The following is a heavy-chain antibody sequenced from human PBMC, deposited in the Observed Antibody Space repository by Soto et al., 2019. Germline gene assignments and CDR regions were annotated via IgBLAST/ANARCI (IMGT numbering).Heavy chain of an antibody. CDR3: ARESPLADYGDYPGYYYYMDV. V-gene: IGHV4-59*01. D-gene: IGHD4-17*01. J-gene: IGHJ6*03. Sequence: TNTVSEGCMRSYYVAGIRQPQGKGLEWIGYIYYSGSTNYNPSLKSRVTISVDTSKNQFSLKLSSVTAADTAVYYCARESPLADYGDYPGYYYYMDVWGKGTTVTVSS. CDR1: EGCMRSYY. CDR2: IYYSGST.